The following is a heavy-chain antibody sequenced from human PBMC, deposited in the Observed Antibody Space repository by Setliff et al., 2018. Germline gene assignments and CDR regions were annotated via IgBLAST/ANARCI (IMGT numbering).Heavy chain of an antibody. Sequence: GSLRLSCAASGFTFSAYALSWVRQAPGKGLEWVSSIYSGDRNTFYTDSVKGRFTIFRDSSKNTLFLHMTGLRAEDTAVYYCAKPQLELRWGFESWGQGTLVTVSS. CDR3: AKPQLELRWGFES. V-gene: IGHV3-23*03. CDR2: IYSGDRNT. J-gene: IGHJ4*02. D-gene: IGHD1-7*01. CDR1: GFTFSAYA.